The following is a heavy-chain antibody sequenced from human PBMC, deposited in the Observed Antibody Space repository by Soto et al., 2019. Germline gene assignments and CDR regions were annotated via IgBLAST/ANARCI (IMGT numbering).Heavy chain of an antibody. V-gene: IGHV4-30-2*01. Sequence: QLQLQESGSGLVKPSQTLSLTCAVSGGSISSGGYCWSWIRQPPGKGLEWIGYIYEYGATSYSPSLKSRVTMSIDRSKNQFSLKLNSGTAADTAVYYCARGTDTAELFYFDDWGQGTLVTVSS. CDR1: GGSISSGGYC. CDR2: IYEYGAT. CDR3: ARGTDTAELFYFDD. J-gene: IGHJ4*02. D-gene: IGHD2-2*01.